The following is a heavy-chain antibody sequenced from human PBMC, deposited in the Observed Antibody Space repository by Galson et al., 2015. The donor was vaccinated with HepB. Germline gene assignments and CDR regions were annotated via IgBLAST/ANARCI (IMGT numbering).Heavy chain of an antibody. CDR3: ARIKEGIVGGAWAFDY. J-gene: IGHJ4*02. CDR2: ISWNSGSI. Sequence: SLRLSCAASGFTFDDYAMHWVRQAPGKGLEWVSGISWNSGSIGYADSVKGRFTISRDNAKNSLYLQMNSLRSEDTAVYYCARIKEGIVGGAWAFDYWGQGTLVTVSS. CDR1: GFTFDDYA. D-gene: IGHD1-26*01. V-gene: IGHV3-9*01.